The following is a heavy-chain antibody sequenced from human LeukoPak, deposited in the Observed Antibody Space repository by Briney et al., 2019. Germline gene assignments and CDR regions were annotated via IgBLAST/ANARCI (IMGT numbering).Heavy chain of an antibody. Sequence: GGSLRLSCAASVFTFSNYAMSWVRQAPGKGLEWVSAISGSGDSTYYADSVKDRFTISRDNSEKMLYLQMNSLRPEDTAMYYCAREDLFGSYFDYWGQGTLVTVSS. J-gene: IGHJ4*02. CDR2: ISGSGDST. CDR3: AREDLFGSYFDY. CDR1: VFTFSNYA. V-gene: IGHV3-23*01. D-gene: IGHD3-16*01.